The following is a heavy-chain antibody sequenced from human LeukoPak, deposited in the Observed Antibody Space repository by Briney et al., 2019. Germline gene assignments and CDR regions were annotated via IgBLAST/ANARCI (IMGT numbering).Heavy chain of an antibody. J-gene: IGHJ4*02. Sequence: PGGSLRLSCAASGFTFSSYGMHWVRQAPGKGLEWEAVIWYDGSNKYYADSVKGRFTISRDNSKSTLYLQMNSLRAEDTAVYYCAKIGGYSSSWSRGDYWGQGTLVTVSS. CDR1: GFTFSSYG. D-gene: IGHD6-13*01. CDR3: AKIGGYSSSWSRGDY. CDR2: IWYDGSNK. V-gene: IGHV3-30*02.